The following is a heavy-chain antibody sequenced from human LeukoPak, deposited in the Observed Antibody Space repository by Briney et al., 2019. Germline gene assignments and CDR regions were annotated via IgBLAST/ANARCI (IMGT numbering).Heavy chain of an antibody. V-gene: IGHV4-61*01. J-gene: IGHJ4*02. CDR2: IYYSGST. Sequence: SETLSLTCTVSGGSVSCGSYYWSWIRQPPGKGLEWIGYIYYSGSTNYNPFLKSRVTISVDTSKNQFSLKLSSVTAADTAVYYCARGGIFGVVKKIKNYFDYWGQGTLVTVSS. CDR1: GGSVSCGSYY. D-gene: IGHD3-3*01. CDR3: ARGGIFGVVKKIKNYFDY.